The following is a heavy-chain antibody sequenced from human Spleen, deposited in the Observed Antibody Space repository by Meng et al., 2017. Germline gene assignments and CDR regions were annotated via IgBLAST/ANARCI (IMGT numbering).Heavy chain of an antibody. V-gene: IGHV4-4*02. Sequence: SETLSLTCAVSGGSISSSNWWSWVRQPPGKGLEWIGEIYHSGSANYNPSLKSRVTISVDKSKNQFSLKLSSVTAADTAVYYCARGGTYYYDSSGYYMFDYWGQGPLVTVSS. D-gene: IGHD3-22*01. CDR3: ARGGTYYYDSSGYYMFDY. J-gene: IGHJ4*02. CDR2: IYHSGSA. CDR1: GGSISSSNW.